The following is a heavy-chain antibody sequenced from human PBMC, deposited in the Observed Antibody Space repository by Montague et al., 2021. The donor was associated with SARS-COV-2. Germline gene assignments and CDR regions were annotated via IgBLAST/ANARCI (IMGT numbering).Heavy chain of an antibody. J-gene: IGHJ5*02. D-gene: IGHD1-14*01. CDR1: GGSISSYY. V-gene: IGHV4-4*07. CDR3: ARGRRSVWTGEVRPGKDWFDP. Sequence: SETLSLTCTVSGGSISSYYWSWIWQPAGQGLERIWSIYTSGSTNYNHNPKRRVPMSVDTYRNQISLKLTSVTAADTAASYCARGRRSVWTGEVRPGKDWFDPWGKGTLVTVSA. CDR2: IYTSGST.